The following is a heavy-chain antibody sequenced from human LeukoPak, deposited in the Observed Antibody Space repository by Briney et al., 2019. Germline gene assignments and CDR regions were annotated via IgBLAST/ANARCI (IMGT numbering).Heavy chain of an antibody. J-gene: IGHJ4*02. V-gene: IGHV3-30*02. CDR1: GFTFNNLG. D-gene: IGHD4-17*01. CDR2: VRSGGTDK. CDR3: AKDRDDYGDDC. Sequence: PGGSLRLSCAASGFTFNNLGMHWIRQAPGKGLEWVALVRSGGTDKYYADSVKGRFSISRDNSKNMVYLQMNSLRVEDTAVYYCAKDRDDYGDDCWGQGILVTVST.